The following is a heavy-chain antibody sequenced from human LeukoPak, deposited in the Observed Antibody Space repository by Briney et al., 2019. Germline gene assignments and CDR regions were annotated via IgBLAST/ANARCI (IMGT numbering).Heavy chain of an antibody. D-gene: IGHD5-12*01. CDR1: GFTFDDYG. V-gene: IGHV3-20*04. CDR3: ARAYSGYENYYYYYYMDV. J-gene: IGHJ6*03. CDR2: INWNGGNI. Sequence: GGSLRLSCAASGFTFDDYGMSWARQAPGEGLEWVSGINWNGGNIGYADSVKGRFTISRDNAKNSLYLQMNSLRAEDTALYYCARAYSGYENYYYYYYMDVWGKGTTVTVSS.